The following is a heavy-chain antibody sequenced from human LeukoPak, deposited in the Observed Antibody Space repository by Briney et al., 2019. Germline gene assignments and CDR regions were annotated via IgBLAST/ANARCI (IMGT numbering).Heavy chain of an antibody. Sequence: ASVKVSCKASGYTFTGYYMHWVRQAPGQGLEWMGWINTNSGGTKYAQKFQGRVTMTRDTSISTAYMELSRLRSDDTAVYYCARDFYDSSGYHFDYWGQGTLVTVSS. J-gene: IGHJ4*02. D-gene: IGHD3-22*01. CDR1: GYTFTGYY. CDR2: INTNSGGT. CDR3: ARDFYDSSGYHFDY. V-gene: IGHV1-2*02.